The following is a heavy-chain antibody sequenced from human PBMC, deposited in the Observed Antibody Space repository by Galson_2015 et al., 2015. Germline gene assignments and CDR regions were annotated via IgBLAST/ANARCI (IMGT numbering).Heavy chain of an antibody. CDR1: GGSITSSSYY. J-gene: IGHJ3*02. CDR2: IYYSGST. CDR3: ARDGRSSWYRGAFDI. D-gene: IGHD6-13*01. V-gene: IGHV4-39*07. Sequence: SETLSLTCTVSGGSITSSSYYWGWIRQPPGKGLEWIGSIYYSGSTYYNPSLKSRVTISVDTSKNQLSLKLSSVTAADTAVYYCARDGRSSWYRGAFDIWGQGAMVTVSS.